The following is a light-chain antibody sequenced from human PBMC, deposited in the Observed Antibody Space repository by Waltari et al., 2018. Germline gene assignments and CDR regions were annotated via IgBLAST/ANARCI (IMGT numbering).Light chain of an antibody. CDR2: DVA. Sequence: QSALTQPRSVSGSPGQSVTIPCAGTSGDVGADNYVSWYQHHPGTAPQVVIYDVARRPSGVPDRFTGSRSGNTASLTISGLQADDEADYYCCSYAGSYTWVFGGGTRLTVL. CDR3: CSYAGSYTWV. J-gene: IGLJ3*02. V-gene: IGLV2-11*01. CDR1: SGDVGADNY.